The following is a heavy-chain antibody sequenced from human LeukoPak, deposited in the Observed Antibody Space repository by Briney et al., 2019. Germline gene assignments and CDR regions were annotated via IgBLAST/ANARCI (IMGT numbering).Heavy chain of an antibody. CDR2: IYYTGTT. J-gene: IGHJ4*02. D-gene: IGHD1-14*01. V-gene: IGHV4-59*01. Sequence: PSETLSLTCTVSGGSISSYYWSWIRQPPGKGLEWIGYIYYTGTTKYNPSLKSRVTISVDTPRNQFSLKLSSVTSADTAVYYCARDGITGTPHFDYWGQGTLVTVSS. CDR1: GGSISSYY. CDR3: ARDGITGTPHFDY.